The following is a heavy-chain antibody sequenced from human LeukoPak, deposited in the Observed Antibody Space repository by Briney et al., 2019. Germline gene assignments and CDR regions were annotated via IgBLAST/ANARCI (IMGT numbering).Heavy chain of an antibody. Sequence: SGGSLRLSCAASGFTFSSYAMSWVRQAPGKGLEWVSAISGSGGSTYYADSVKGRFTISRDNSKNMLYLQMNSLRAEDTAVYYCAKGLEVVVTAFDIWGQGTMVTVSS. J-gene: IGHJ3*02. CDR3: AKGLEVVVTAFDI. CDR1: GFTFSSYA. CDR2: ISGSGGST. V-gene: IGHV3-23*01. D-gene: IGHD2-21*02.